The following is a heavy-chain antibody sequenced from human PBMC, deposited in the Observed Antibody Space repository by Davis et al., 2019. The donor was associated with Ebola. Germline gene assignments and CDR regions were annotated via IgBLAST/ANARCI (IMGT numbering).Heavy chain of an antibody. CDR3: AKDRMVVTPGGYYELDV. V-gene: IGHV3-30*02. CDR1: GFTLSNYA. J-gene: IGHJ6*02. Sequence: PGGSLRLSCAASGFTLSNYAMHWVRQAPGKGLEWVAFIRFDATNKYYADSVKGRFTISRDNSRNTLYLQMSSLRTEDTAMYYCAKDRMVVTPGGYYELDVWGQGTTVTVSS. D-gene: IGHD4-23*01. CDR2: IRFDATNK.